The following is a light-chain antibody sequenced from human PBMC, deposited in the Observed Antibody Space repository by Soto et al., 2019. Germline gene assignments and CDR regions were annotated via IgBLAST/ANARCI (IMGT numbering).Light chain of an antibody. V-gene: IGKV1-39*01. CDR1: QTITSH. CDR2: AAS. J-gene: IGKJ1*01. CDR3: QQSYTSPPWT. Sequence: DIQMTQSPSSLSASAGDSVTITCRASQTITSHLNWYQKKPGKAPKLLIHAASSLQSGVPSRFSGRGSGTDFTLTISSLQPEDSATYYCQQSYTSPPWTFGPGTKVEI.